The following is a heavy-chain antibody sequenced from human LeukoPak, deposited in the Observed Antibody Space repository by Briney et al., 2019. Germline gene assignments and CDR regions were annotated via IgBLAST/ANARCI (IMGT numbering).Heavy chain of an antibody. J-gene: IGHJ5*02. CDR1: GYSISSGYQ. Sequence: SETLSLTCAVSGYSISSGYQWAWIRQSPGKGLEWIGSIYRSGSAPYNPSLKSRVTKSVETSKNQFSLKMYSVTAADTAVYYCARDPRWLTPDCTSTSCYENYFDPWGQGTLVTVSS. V-gene: IGHV4-38-2*02. CDR3: ARDPRWLTPDCTSTSCYENYFDP. D-gene: IGHD2-2*01. CDR2: IYRSGSA.